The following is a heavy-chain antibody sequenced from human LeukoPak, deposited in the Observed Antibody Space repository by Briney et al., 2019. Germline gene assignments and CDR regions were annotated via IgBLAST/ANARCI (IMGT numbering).Heavy chain of an antibody. Sequence: KAGGSLRLSCAASGFTFSSYSMNWVRQAPGKGLEWVSSISSSSSYIYYADSVKGRFTISRDNAKNSLYLQMNSLRAEGTAVYYCAKPGPQVVATITFAFDIWGQGTMVTVSS. V-gene: IGHV3-21*04. CDR1: GFTFSSYS. D-gene: IGHD5-12*01. CDR3: AKPGPQVVATITFAFDI. J-gene: IGHJ3*02. CDR2: ISSSSSYI.